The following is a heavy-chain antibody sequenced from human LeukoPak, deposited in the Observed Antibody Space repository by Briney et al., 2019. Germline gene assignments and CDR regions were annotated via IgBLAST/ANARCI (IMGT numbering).Heavy chain of an antibody. CDR1: GFTFSSYS. D-gene: IGHD4-17*01. CDR3: AREIGYGDYVNYFDY. J-gene: IGHJ4*02. Sequence: GGSLRLSCAASGFTFSSYSMNWVRQAPGKGLEWVSSISSSSSYIYYADSVKVRFTISRDNAKNSLYLQMNSLRAEDTAVYYCAREIGYGDYVNYFDYWGQGTLVTVSS. CDR2: ISSSSSYI. V-gene: IGHV3-21*01.